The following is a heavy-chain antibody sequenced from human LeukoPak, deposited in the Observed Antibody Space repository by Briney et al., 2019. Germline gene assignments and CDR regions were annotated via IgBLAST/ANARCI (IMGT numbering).Heavy chain of an antibody. J-gene: IGHJ4*02. Sequence: SETLSLTCTVSGGSISSHYWSWIRQPPGKGLGWIGDIYYSGSTNYNPSLKSRVTISLDTSKNQFSLRLSSVTAADTAVYYCARDDSSGYSTLGYWGQGTLVTVSS. CDR3: ARDDSSGYSTLGY. CDR1: GGSISSHY. CDR2: IYYSGST. D-gene: IGHD3-22*01. V-gene: IGHV4-59*11.